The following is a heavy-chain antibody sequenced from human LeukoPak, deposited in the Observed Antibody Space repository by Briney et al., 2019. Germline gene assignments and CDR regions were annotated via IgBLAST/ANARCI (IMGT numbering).Heavy chain of an antibody. CDR2: IYYTGST. Sequence: SETLSLTCAVYGGSFSGYYWSWIRQPPGKGLEWIGYIYYTGSTSYNPSLKSRVTMSLDASKNQFSLELNSVTPADTAVYYCARGGATVTGYYYYYYMDVWGKGTTVTVSS. CDR3: ARGGATVTGYYYYYYMDV. V-gene: IGHV4-59*01. CDR1: GGSFSGYY. D-gene: IGHD4-17*01. J-gene: IGHJ6*03.